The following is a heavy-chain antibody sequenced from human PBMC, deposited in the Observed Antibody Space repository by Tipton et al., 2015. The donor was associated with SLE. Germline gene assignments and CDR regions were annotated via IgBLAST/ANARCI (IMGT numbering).Heavy chain of an antibody. CDR3: ARDRGTDYYYYYMDV. CDR2: IYYSGST. CDR1: GFTFSDYS. D-gene: IGHD2-8*02. V-gene: IGHV4-38-2*02. Sequence: LRLSCAASGFTFSDYSMTWIRQAPGKGLEWIGSIYYSGSTYYNPSLKSRVTISVDTSKNQFSLKLSSVTAADTAVYYCARDRGTDYYYYYMDVWGKGTTATVSS. J-gene: IGHJ6*03.